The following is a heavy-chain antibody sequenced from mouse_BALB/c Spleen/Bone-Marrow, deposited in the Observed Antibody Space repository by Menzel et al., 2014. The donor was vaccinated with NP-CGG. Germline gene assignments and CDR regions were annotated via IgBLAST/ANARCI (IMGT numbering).Heavy chain of an antibody. J-gene: IGHJ2*02. CDR3: ARGRTTLVYDY. V-gene: IGHV1-69*02. CDR2: IEPSDSYT. D-gene: IGHD1-1*01. Sequence: VQLQQSGAEVVKPGASVKVSCKASGYTFTNYWMQWVKQRPGQGLEWIGEIEPSDSYTNYNQDFKGKATLTVDKSPSTAYMQLSSLTSEDSAVYYCARGRTTLVYDYWSQGTSRTVSS. CDR1: GYTFTNYW.